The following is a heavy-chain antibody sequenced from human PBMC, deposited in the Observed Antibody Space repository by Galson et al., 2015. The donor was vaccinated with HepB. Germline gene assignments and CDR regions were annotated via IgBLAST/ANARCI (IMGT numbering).Heavy chain of an antibody. CDR3: AKAATGLEWDY. J-gene: IGHJ4*02. V-gene: IGHV3-30*18. D-gene: IGHD3-3*01. CDR1: GFTFSSYG. CDR2: ISYDGSNK. Sequence: SLRLSCAASGFTFSSYGMHWVRQAPGKGLEWVAVISYDGSNKYYADSVKGRFTISRDNSKNTLYLQMNSLRAEDTAVYYCAKAATGLEWDYWGQGTLVTVSS.